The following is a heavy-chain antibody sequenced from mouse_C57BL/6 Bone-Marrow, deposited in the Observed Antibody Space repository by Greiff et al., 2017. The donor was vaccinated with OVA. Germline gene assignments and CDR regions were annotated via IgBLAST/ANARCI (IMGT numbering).Heavy chain of an antibody. J-gene: IGHJ2*01. D-gene: IGHD2-3*01. CDR1: GFTFSSYG. V-gene: IGHV5-6*02. CDR2: ISSGGSYT. Sequence: DVKLQESGGDLVKPGGSLKLSCAASGFTFSSYGMSWVRQTPDKRLEWVATISSGGSYTYYPDSVKGRFTISRDNAKNTLYLQMSSLKSEDTAMYYCARHADGYVDYWGQGTTLTVSS. CDR3: ARHADGYVDY.